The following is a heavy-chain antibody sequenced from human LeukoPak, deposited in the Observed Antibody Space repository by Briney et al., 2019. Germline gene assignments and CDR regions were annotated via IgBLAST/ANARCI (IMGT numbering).Heavy chain of an antibody. Sequence: PSETLSLTCTVSGGSISSSSYSWGWIRQPPGKGLEWIGYIYYSGSTYYNPSLKSRVTISVDTSKNQFSLKLSSVTAADTAVYYCAREVAAPNWFDPWGQGTLVTVSS. CDR3: AREVAAPNWFDP. V-gene: IGHV4-31*03. CDR1: GGSISSSSYS. D-gene: IGHD6-13*01. CDR2: IYYSGST. J-gene: IGHJ5*02.